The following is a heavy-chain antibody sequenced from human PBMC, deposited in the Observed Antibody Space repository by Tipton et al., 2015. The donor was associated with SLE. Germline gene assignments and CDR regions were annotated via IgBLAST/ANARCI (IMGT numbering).Heavy chain of an antibody. V-gene: IGHV4-30-4*01. Sequence: TLSLTCTVSGGSISSGDYYWNWIRQPPGKGLEWIGYIYYSGGTYYNPSLKSRVTISEDTSKNQFSLKLSSVTAADTAVYYCSRSLATVPKVWYFDLWGRGTLVTVSS. CDR1: GGSISSGDYY. D-gene: IGHD4-17*01. CDR2: IYYSGGT. CDR3: SRSLATVPKVWYFDL. J-gene: IGHJ2*01.